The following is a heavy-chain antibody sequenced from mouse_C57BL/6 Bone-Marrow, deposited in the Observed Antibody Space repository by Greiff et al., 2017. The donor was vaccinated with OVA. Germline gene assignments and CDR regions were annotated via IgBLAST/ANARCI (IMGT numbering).Heavy chain of an antibody. CDR1: GYTFTDYY. Sequence: QVQLQQSGPELVKPGASVKISCKASGYTFTDYYINWVKQRPGQGLEWIGWIFPGSGSTYYNEKFKGKATLTVDKSSSTAYMLLSSLTSEDSAVYFCARSITTVVAKYFDYWGQGTTLTVSS. CDR3: ARSITTVVAKYFDY. V-gene: IGHV1-75*01. CDR2: IFPGSGST. J-gene: IGHJ2*01. D-gene: IGHD1-1*01.